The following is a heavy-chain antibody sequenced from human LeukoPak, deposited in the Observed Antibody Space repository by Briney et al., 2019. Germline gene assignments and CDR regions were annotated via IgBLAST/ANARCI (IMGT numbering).Heavy chain of an antibody. V-gene: IGHV1-8*01. Sequence: ASVKVSCKASGYTFTSCDINWVRQATGQGLEWMGWVNPNSGNTGYGQSFQGRITMTRDISIGTAYMELSNLTSEDTAIYYCTIGSSGRRDNWGQGTLVTVSA. D-gene: IGHD6-19*01. J-gene: IGHJ4*02. CDR1: GYTFTSCD. CDR3: TIGSSGRRDN. CDR2: VNPNSGNT.